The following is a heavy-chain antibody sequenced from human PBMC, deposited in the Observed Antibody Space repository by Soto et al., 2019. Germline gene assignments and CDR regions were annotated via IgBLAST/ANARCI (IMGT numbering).Heavy chain of an antibody. J-gene: IGHJ5*02. Sequence: QVQLVQSGAEVKKPGSSVKVSCKASGGTFSSYTISWVRQAPGQGLEWMGRIIPILGIANYAQKFQGRVTFTADKSTCTAYRRLISLRSEDTVVYYFARGFEVGSGFSCFSSWGRVTLVTVS. CDR1: GGTFSSYT. CDR3: ARGFEVGSGFSCFSS. D-gene: IGHD2-15*01. CDR2: IIPILGIA. V-gene: IGHV1-69*02.